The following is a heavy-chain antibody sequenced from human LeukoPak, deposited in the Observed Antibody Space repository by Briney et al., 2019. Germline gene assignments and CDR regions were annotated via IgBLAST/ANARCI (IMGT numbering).Heavy chain of an antibody. CDR1: GFTVSSNY. Sequence: PGGSLRLSCAASGFTVSSNYMSWVRQAPGKGLEWVSGINGGGDKTYYRDSVKGRITISRDNSKNTLYLQMNSLRAEDTAVYYCAKVVSDYYDSSGYYYDYWGQGALVTVSS. J-gene: IGHJ4*02. V-gene: IGHV3-23*01. CDR2: INGGGDKT. D-gene: IGHD3-22*01. CDR3: AKVVSDYYDSSGYYYDY.